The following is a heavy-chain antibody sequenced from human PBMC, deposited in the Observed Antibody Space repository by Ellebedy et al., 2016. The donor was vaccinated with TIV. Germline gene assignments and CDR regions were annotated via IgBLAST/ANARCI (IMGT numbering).Heavy chain of an antibody. Sequence: GESLKISXAASRSPASDSVMSWVRQAPGKGLEWVCIHYRVGDTYCADSVKGRFTVSRDSSENTIYLQVNSVRAGDTAVYYCARTQHYAFPSWGQGTLVTVSS. CDR2: HYRVGDT. D-gene: IGHD4-17*01. CDR3: ARTQHYAFPS. J-gene: IGHJ5*02. V-gene: IGHV3-53*01. CDR1: RSPASDSV.